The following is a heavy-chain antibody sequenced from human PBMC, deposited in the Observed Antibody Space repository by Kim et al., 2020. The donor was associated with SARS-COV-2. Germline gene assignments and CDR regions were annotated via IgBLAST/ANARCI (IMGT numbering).Heavy chain of an antibody. J-gene: IGHJ4*02. CDR1: GFTFTSSA. V-gene: IGHV1-58*01. Sequence: SVKVSCKASGFTFTSSAVQWVRQARGQRLEWIGWIVVGSGNTNYAQKFQERVTITRDMSTSTAYMELSSLRSEDTAVYYCAAHLGIAAAATGYWGQGTLVTVSS. CDR2: IVVGSGNT. D-gene: IGHD6-13*01. CDR3: AAHLGIAAAATGY.